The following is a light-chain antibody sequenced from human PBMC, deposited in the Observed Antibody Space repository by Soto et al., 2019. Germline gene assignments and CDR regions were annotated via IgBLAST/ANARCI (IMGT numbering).Light chain of an antibody. Sequence: DLQMTQSPSSLSASVGDRVTITCQASQDISNYLNWYQQKPGKAPKLLIYDASNLETGVPSRFSGSGSGTDFTFTISSLRPEDIATYYCQQYDNLPPVYTFGQGTKLEIK. V-gene: IGKV1-33*01. J-gene: IGKJ2*01. CDR2: DAS. CDR3: QQYDNLPPVYT. CDR1: QDISNY.